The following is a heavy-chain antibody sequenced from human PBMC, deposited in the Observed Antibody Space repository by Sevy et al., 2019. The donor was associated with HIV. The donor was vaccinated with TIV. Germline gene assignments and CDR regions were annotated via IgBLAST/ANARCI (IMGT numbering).Heavy chain of an antibody. CDR2: IKSDGSDK. Sequence: GGSLRLSCAASGFTFSAYWMNWVRQAPGKGLEWVANIKSDGSDKHYVDSVEGRFTISRDNAKNSLYLQMNSLRVEDAAVYYCADVTVGRFDSWGQGTLVPVSS. V-gene: IGHV3-7*01. CDR3: ADVTVGRFDS. J-gene: IGHJ4*02. D-gene: IGHD3-16*01. CDR1: GFTFSAYW.